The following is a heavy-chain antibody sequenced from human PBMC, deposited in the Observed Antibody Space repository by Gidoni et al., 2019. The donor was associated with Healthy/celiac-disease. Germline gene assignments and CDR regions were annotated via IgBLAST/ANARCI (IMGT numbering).Heavy chain of an antibody. CDR1: GVTSSSYA. J-gene: IGHJ5*02. CDR3: ARHGITGTKSLDP. D-gene: IGHD1-7*01. Sequence: QVQLVHSGPEVQQPRSPVKVSCKASGVTSSSYAIRWVRQAPGQGLEWMGRITPILGIANYEQKFQGRVTITADKSTSTAYMELSSVRSEDTAVYYCARHGITGTKSLDPWGQGTLVTVSS. CDR2: ITPILGIA. V-gene: IGHV1-69*04.